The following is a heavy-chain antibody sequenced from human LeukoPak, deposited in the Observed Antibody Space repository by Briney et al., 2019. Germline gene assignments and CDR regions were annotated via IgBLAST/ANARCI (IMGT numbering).Heavy chain of an antibody. D-gene: IGHD6-13*01. Sequence: GGSLRLSCAASGFTFSSYAMSWVRQAPGKGLEWVSAISGSGGSTYYADSVKGRFTISRDNSKNTLYLQMNSLRAEDTAVYYCARDLVIAAAGTKVHYYYGMDVWGQGTTVTVSS. CDR1: GFTFSSYA. CDR3: ARDLVIAAAGTKVHYYYGMDV. CDR2: ISGSGGST. V-gene: IGHV3-23*01. J-gene: IGHJ6*02.